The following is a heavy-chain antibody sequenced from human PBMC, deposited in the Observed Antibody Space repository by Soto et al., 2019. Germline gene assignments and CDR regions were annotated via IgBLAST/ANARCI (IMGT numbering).Heavy chain of an antibody. J-gene: IGHJ6*02. D-gene: IGHD6-13*01. CDR3: ARDLEQQEPYYYYGMDV. Sequence: GGSLRLSCAASGFTFSSYGMHWVRQAPGKGLEWVAVIWYDGSNKYYADSVKGRFTISRDNSKNTLYLQMNSLRAEDTAVYYCARDLEQQEPYYYYGMDVWGQGTTVTVSS. CDR1: GFTFSSYG. V-gene: IGHV3-33*01. CDR2: IWYDGSNK.